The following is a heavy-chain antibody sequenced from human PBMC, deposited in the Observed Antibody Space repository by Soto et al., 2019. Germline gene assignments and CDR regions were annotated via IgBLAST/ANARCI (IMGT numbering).Heavy chain of an antibody. V-gene: IGHV1-46*01. CDR2: INPSGGST. D-gene: IGHD3-3*01. J-gene: IGHJ4*02. CDR3: ARGGYDFWSCYSLDS. CDR1: GYTFTSYY. Sequence: ASVKVSCKASGYTFTSYYMHWVRQAPGQGLEWMGIINPSGGSTSYAQKFQGRVTMTRDTSTSTVYMELSSLRSDDTAVYYCARGGYDFWSCYSLDSWGQGTQVTVSS.